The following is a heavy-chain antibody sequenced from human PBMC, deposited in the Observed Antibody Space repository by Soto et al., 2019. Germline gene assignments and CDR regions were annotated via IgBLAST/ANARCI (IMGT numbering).Heavy chain of an antibody. CDR2: INHSGST. D-gene: IGHD6-6*01. CDR3: ARGQPVCSIAARRPNWFDP. J-gene: IGHJ5*02. Sequence: QVQLQQWGAGLLKPSETLSLTCAVYGGSFSGYYWSWIRQPPGKGLEWIGEINHSGSTNYNPSLKSRVTISVDTSMNQFSLKLSSVTAADTAVYYCARGQPVCSIAARRPNWFDPWGQGTLVTVSS. CDR1: GGSFSGYY. V-gene: IGHV4-34*01.